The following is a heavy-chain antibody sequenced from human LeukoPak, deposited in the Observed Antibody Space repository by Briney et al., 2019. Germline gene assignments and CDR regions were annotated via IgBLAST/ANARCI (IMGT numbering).Heavy chain of an antibody. V-gene: IGHV4-4*07. Sequence: SETLSLTCTVSGGSISSYYWSWIRQPAGKGLEWIGRIYTSGSTNYNPSLKSRVTMSVDTSKNQFSLKLSSVTAADTAVYYCAREGWSIAAAAVLNSPFDYWGQGTLVTVSS. CDR3: AREGWSIAAAAVLNSPFDY. CDR1: GGSISSYY. J-gene: IGHJ4*02. CDR2: IYTSGST. D-gene: IGHD6-13*01.